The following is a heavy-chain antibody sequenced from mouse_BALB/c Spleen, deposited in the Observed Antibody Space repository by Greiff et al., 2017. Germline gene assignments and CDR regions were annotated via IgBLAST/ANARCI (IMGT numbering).Heavy chain of an antibody. CDR1: GYTFTDYN. CDR2: INPNNGGT. J-gene: IGHJ4*01. Sequence: DVQLQESGPELVKPGASVKIPCKASGYTFTDYNMDWVKQSHGKSLEWIGDINPNNGGTIYNQKFKGKATLTVDKSSSTAYMELRSLTSEDTAVYYCAREEYYYGSRNAMDYWGQGTSVTVSS. V-gene: IGHV1-18*01. CDR3: AREEYYYGSRNAMDY. D-gene: IGHD1-1*01.